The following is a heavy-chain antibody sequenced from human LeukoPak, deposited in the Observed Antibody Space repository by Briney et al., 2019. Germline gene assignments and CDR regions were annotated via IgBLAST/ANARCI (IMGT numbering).Heavy chain of an antibody. J-gene: IGHJ4*02. Sequence: GESLKISCKASGYSYTSYWIGWVRQMPGKGLEWMGIIDPSDSETRYTPSFQGQVTISVDKSLATADLQWNSLKASDTAMYYCARQTAMGRSGDYWGQGTLVTVSS. CDR1: GYSYTSYW. CDR3: ARQTAMGRSGDY. CDR2: IDPSDSET. D-gene: IGHD5-18*01. V-gene: IGHV5-51*01.